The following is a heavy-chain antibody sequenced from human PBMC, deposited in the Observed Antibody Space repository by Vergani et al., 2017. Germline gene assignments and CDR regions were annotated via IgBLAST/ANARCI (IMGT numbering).Heavy chain of an antibody. V-gene: IGHV5-51*01. CDR1: GYSFTNYW. CDR2: IHPADSDT. CDR3: ARLYGRDSSGSKYFDY. J-gene: IGHJ4*02. Sequence: EVQLVQSGAEVKKPGESLKISCQISGYSFTNYWIGCVRQMPGQGLEWMGIIHPADSDTRYSPSFQGQVTISVDKSISTAYLQRSSLRASDSAMYYCARLYGRDSSGSKYFDYWGQGTLVTVSS. D-gene: IGHD3-22*01.